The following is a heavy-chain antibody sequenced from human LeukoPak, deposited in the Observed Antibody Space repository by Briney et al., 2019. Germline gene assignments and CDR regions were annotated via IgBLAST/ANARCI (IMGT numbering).Heavy chain of an antibody. CDR1: GFTVSSNY. J-gene: IGHJ4*02. V-gene: IGHV3-66*01. Sequence: GGSLRLSCAASGFTVSSNYLSWVRQAPGKGLEWVSFIYRDGTIYYADSVKGRFTISRDNSKNTLYLQMNSLRADDTAVYYCARELLDSGDYWGQGTLVTVSS. CDR2: IYRDGTI. CDR3: ARELLDSGDY. D-gene: IGHD3-10*01.